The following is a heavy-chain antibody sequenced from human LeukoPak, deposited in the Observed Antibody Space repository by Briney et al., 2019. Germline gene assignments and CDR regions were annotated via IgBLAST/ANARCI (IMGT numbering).Heavy chain of an antibody. J-gene: IGHJ4*02. CDR2: ISAYNGNT. CDR3: ARDADRRYSSSCLY. D-gene: IGHD6-13*01. V-gene: IGHV1-18*01. Sequence: GASVKVSCKASGYTFTSYGISWVRQAPGQGLEWMGWISAYNGNTNYAQKLQGRVTMTTDTSTSTAYMELRSLRSDDTAVYYCARDADRRYSSSCLYWGQGTLVTVSS. CDR1: GYTFTSYG.